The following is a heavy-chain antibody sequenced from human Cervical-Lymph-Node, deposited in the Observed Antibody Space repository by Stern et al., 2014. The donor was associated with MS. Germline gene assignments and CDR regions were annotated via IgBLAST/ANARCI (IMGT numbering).Heavy chain of an antibody. CDR1: GFTFEDYA. V-gene: IGHV3-33*01. D-gene: IGHD2-2*02. Sequence: VQLVESGGGVVQPGGSQRLSCTASGFTFEDYAMEWVRQVPGKGLEWVAMIWHDGSQKYYGDSVRGLFSVSRDNSRNTLYLQMKSLSLEDTAVYYCARKIPDYYYYAMDVWGQGTTVTVSS. J-gene: IGHJ6*02. CDR3: ARKIPDYYYYAMDV. CDR2: IWHDGSQK.